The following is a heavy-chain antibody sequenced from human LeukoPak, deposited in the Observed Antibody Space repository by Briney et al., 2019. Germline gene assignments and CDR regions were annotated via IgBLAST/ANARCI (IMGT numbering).Heavy chain of an antibody. J-gene: IGHJ4*02. V-gene: IGHV6-1*01. CDR2: TYYRSKWYN. CDR3: AREHWYDILSFDY. D-gene: IGHD3-9*01. Sequence: SQTLSLTCALSGDSVSSQSATWNWIRQSPSRGLEWLGRTYYRSKWYNDYAISVKGRITITPDTPKNQFSLQLKSVTPEDSGVYYFAREHWYDILSFDYWGQGSLVTVSS. CDR1: GDSVSSQSAT.